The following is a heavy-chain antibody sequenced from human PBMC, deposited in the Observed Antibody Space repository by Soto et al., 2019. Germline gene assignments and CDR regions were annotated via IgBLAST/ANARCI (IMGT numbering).Heavy chain of an antibody. J-gene: IGHJ6*02. CDR3: AKDGAVAGMDV. CDR2: ISYDGSNK. D-gene: IGHD6-19*01. Sequence: QVQLVESGGGVVQPGRSLRLSCAASGFTFSSYGMHWVRQAPGKGLEWVAVISYDGSNKYYADSVKGRFTISRDNSKNQLYLQMNSLRAEDTAVYYCAKDGAVAGMDVWGQGTTVTVSS. V-gene: IGHV3-30*18. CDR1: GFTFSSYG.